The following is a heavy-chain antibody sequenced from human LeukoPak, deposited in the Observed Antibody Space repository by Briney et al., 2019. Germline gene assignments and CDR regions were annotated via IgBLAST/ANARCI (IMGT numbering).Heavy chain of an antibody. CDR3: AHITMVRGVIIPGAFDI. V-gene: IGHV2-5*02. J-gene: IGHJ3*02. CDR2: IYWDDDK. Sequence: SGPTLVNPTQTLTLTFTFSGFSLSTSGVGVGWIRQPPGKALEWLALIYWDDDKRYSPSLKSRLTITKDTSKNQVVLTMTNMDPVDTATYYCAHITMVRGVIIPGAFDIWGQGTMVTVSS. CDR1: GFSLSTSGVG. D-gene: IGHD3-10*01.